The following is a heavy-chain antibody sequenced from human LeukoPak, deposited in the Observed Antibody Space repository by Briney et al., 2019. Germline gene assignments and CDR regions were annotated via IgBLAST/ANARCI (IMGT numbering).Heavy chain of an antibody. CDR3: ARSTPYYYDSSGYLA. V-gene: IGHV4-31*03. D-gene: IGHD3-22*01. CDR1: GGSISSGGYY. J-gene: IGHJ5*02. Sequence: SETLSLTCTVSGGSISSGGYYWSWIRQHPGKGLEWIGYIYYSGSTYYNPSLKGRVTISVDTSKNQFSLKLSSVTAADTAVYYCARSTPYYYDSSGYLAWGQGTLVTVSS. CDR2: IYYSGST.